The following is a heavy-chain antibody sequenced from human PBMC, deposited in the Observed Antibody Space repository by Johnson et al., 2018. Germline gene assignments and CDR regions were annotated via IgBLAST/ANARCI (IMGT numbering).Heavy chain of an antibody. CDR2: IYRGGYT. Sequence: VQLVQSGGGLIQPGGSLRLSCAASGFNVSSNYMSWVRQAPGKGLEWVSVIYRGGYTSYADSVKGRVTISRDNSKNTLYLQMNIRRAEDTAVYNCAKDGRLLRCFDWAFIFQRWGQGTLVTVSS. D-gene: IGHD3-9*01. CDR1: GFNVSSNY. V-gene: IGHV3-66*03. J-gene: IGHJ1*01. CDR3: AKDGRLLRCFDWAFIFQR.